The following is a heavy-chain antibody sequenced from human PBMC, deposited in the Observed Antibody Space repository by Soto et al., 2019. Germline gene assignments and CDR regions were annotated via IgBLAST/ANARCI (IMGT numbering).Heavy chain of an antibody. D-gene: IGHD6-13*01. CDR3: ASEAWGIAAAGSAWFDP. Sequence: SQTLSLTCAISGDSVSSNSAAWNWIRQSPSRGPEWLGRTYYRSKWYNDYAVSVKSRITINPDTSKNQFSLQLNSVTPEDTAVYYCASEAWGIAAAGSAWFDPWGQGTLVTSPQ. J-gene: IGHJ5*02. CDR2: TYYRSKWYN. CDR1: GDSVSSNSAA. V-gene: IGHV6-1*01.